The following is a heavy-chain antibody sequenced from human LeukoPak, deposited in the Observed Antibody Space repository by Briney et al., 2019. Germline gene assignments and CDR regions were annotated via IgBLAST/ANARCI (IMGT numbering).Heavy chain of an antibody. J-gene: IGHJ6*02. Sequence: SETLSLTCAVYAGSVSGYYWSWIRQPPGKGLEWIGEINHSGSTNYNPSLKSRVTISVDTSKNQFSLKLSSVTAADTAVYYCARGRIAARRYYGMDVWGQGATVTVSS. CDR1: AGSVSGYY. CDR2: INHSGST. V-gene: IGHV4-34*01. D-gene: IGHD6-6*01. CDR3: ARGRIAARRYYGMDV.